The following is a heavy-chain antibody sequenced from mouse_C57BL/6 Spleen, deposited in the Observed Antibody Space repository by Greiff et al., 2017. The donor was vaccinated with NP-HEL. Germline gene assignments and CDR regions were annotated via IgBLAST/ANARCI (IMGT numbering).Heavy chain of an antibody. Sequence: EVKVVESGGGLVKPGGSLKLSCAASGFTFSSYTMSWVRQTPEKRLEWVATISGGGGNTYYPDSVKGRFTISRDNAKNTLYLQMSSLRSEDTALYYCAIYYYGSSYGYFDYWGQGTTLTVSS. CDR2: ISGGGGNT. CDR1: GFTFSSYT. J-gene: IGHJ2*01. D-gene: IGHD1-1*01. CDR3: AIYYYGSSYGYFDY. V-gene: IGHV5-9*01.